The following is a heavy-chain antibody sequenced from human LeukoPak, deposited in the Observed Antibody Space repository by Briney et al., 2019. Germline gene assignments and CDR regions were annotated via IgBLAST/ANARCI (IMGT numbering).Heavy chain of an antibody. CDR3: ARHYSGSYSPFDY. V-gene: IGHV3-21*01. D-gene: IGHD1-26*01. J-gene: IGHJ4*02. Sequence: GGSLRLSCAASGCTFSSYSMNWVRQAPGKGLEWVSSISSSSSYIYYADSVKGRFTISRDSAKNSLYLQMNSLRAEDTAVYYCARHYSGSYSPFDYWGQGTLVTVSS. CDR2: ISSSSSYI. CDR1: GCTFSSYS.